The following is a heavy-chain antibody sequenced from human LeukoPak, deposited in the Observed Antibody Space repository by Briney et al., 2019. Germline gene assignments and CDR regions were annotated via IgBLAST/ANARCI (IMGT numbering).Heavy chain of an antibody. J-gene: IGHJ4*02. CDR1: GGSISSYY. D-gene: IGHD3-10*01. CDR3: ARVGLGGYYFDY. CDR2: IYYSGST. Sequence: SETLSLTCTVSGGSISSYYWSWIRQPPRKGLEWIGYIYYSGSTNYNPSLKSRVTISVDTSKNQFSLKLSSVTAADTAVYYCARVGLGGYYFDYWGQGTLVTVSS. V-gene: IGHV4-59*01.